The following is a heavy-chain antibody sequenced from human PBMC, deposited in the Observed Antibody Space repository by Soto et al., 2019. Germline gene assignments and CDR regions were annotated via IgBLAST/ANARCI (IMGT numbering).Heavy chain of an antibody. CDR1: GGTFSSYA. J-gene: IGHJ6*02. Sequence: QVQLVQSGAEVKKPGSSVKVSCKASGGTFSSYAISWVRQAPGQGLEWMGGIIPIFGTANYAQKFQGRVTITADESTSTAYMELSSLRYEDTAVYYCARSRIAVADHYYYYGMDVWGQGTTVTVSS. V-gene: IGHV1-69*12. D-gene: IGHD6-19*01. CDR3: ARSRIAVADHYYYYGMDV. CDR2: IIPIFGTA.